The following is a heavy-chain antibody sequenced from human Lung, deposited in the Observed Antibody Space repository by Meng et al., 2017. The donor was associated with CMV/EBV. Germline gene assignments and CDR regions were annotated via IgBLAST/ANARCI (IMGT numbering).Heavy chain of an antibody. D-gene: IGHD3-9*01. J-gene: IGHJ4*02. CDR3: ARDQGLRSFDWLFCY. CDR1: GFTFSSYP. CDR2: ISHDGSNK. V-gene: IGHV3-30-3*01. Sequence: GGSLRLSCAASGFTFSSYPMHWVRQAPGKGLEWVAVISHDGSNKYYADYVKGRFTISRDNSKNTLYLQMNSLRAEDTAVYYCARDQGLRSFDWLFCYWGQGTLVTVSS.